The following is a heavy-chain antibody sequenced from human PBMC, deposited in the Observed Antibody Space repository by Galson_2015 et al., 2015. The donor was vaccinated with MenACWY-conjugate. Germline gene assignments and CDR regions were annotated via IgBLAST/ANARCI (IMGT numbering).Heavy chain of an antibody. CDR3: ARWDGGTVKRPRNAFDI. Sequence: MGWIIPIFGTANYAQKFQGRVTITADESTSTAYMELSSLRSEDTAVYYCARWDGGTVKRPRNAFDIWGQGTMVTVSS. D-gene: IGHD3-16*01. CDR2: IIPIFGTA. V-gene: IGHV1-69*01. J-gene: IGHJ3*02.